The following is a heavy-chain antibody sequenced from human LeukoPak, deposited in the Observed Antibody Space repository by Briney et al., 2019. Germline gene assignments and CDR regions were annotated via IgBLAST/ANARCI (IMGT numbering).Heavy chain of an antibody. CDR2: ISSSSSYI. J-gene: IGHJ4*01. V-gene: IGHV3-21*01. CDR3: ARERTPHLAAPLAY. D-gene: IGHD6-25*01. Sequence: GGSLRLSRAASGFTFSSYSMNWVRQAPGKGLEWVSSISSSSSYIYYADSVKGRFTISRDNAKNSLYLQMNSLRAEDTAVYYCARERTPHLAAPLAYWGHGTLVAVSS. CDR1: GFTFSSYS.